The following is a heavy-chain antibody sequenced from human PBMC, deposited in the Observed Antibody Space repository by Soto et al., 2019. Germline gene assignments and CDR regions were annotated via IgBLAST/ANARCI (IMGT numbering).Heavy chain of an antibody. J-gene: IGHJ3*02. Sequence: EVQLLESGGGLVQPGGSLRLSCAGSGSTFTDFTMTWVRQAPGKAPEWVSAISGDGLSTYYAGSVKGRFTISRDNSKTTLYLQMNSLRAEDTAVYYCARRPDAFDIWGRGTMVTVSS. CDR3: ARRPDAFDI. CDR1: GSTFTDFT. CDR2: ISGDGLST. V-gene: IGHV3-23*01.